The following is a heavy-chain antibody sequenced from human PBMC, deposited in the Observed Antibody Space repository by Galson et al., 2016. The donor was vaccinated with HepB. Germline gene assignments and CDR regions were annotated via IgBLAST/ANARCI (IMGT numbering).Heavy chain of an antibody. V-gene: IGHV3-48*02. CDR3: ASSPAYFWSGSYFSKYYYYGMEV. CDR2: ISSSSSTI. Sequence: SLRLSCAASGLTFSSYSMNWVRQAPGKGLEWVSYISSSSSTIYYADSVKGRSTISRDNAKNSLYLQMNSLRDEDTAVYYCASSPAYFWSGSYFSKYYYYGMEVWGQGTTVTVSS. D-gene: IGHD3-3*01. J-gene: IGHJ6*02. CDR1: GLTFSSYS.